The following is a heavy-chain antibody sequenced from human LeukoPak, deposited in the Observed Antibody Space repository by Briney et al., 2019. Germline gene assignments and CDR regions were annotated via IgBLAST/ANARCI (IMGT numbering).Heavy chain of an antibody. J-gene: IGHJ5*02. CDR1: GFTFSSYA. V-gene: IGHV3-23*01. CDR2: ISGSGGST. CDR3: AKGRRELLWFGELSFDP. D-gene: IGHD3-10*01. Sequence: PGASLRLSCAASGFTFSSYAMSWVRQAPGKGLEWVSAISGSGGSTYYADSVKGRFTISRDNSKNTLYLQMNSLRAEDMVVYYCAKGRRELLWFGELSFDPWGQGTLVTVSS.